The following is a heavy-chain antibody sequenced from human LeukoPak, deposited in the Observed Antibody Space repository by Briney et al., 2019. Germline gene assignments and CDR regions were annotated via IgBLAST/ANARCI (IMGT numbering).Heavy chain of an antibody. V-gene: IGHV4-59*01. D-gene: IGHD1-26*01. CDR3: ARGSGSYLYYYYGMDV. CDR1: GGSISSYY. J-gene: IGHJ6*02. CDR2: IYYSGST. Sequence: PSETLSLTCTVSGGSISSYYWSWIRQPPGKGLEWIGYIYYSGSTNYDPSLKSRVTISVDTSKNQFSLKLSSVTAADTAVYYCARGSGSYLYYYYGMDVWGQGTTVTVSS.